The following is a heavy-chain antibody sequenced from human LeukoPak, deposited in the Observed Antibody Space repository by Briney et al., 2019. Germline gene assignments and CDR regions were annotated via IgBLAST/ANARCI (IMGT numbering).Heavy chain of an antibody. V-gene: IGHV3-74*01. J-gene: IGHJ6*03. CDR3: LAGYYYYYMDV. D-gene: IGHD6-13*01. CDR2: TNTHGTSA. CDR1: EFTFNNYW. Sequence: RGSLRLSCAASEFTFNNYWMHWVRQAPGKGLVWVARTNTHGTSANYADSVKGRFIISRDNANNTLYLQMNGLRDEDTGVYYALAGYYYYYMDVWGKGTTVTVSS.